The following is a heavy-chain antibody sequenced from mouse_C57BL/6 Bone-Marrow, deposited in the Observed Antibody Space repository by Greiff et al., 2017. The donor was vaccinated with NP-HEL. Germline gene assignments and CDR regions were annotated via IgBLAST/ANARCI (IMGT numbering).Heavy chain of an antibody. CDR3: TTLYDYGSSSH. CDR2: IDPENGDT. Sequence: VQLQQSGAELVRPGASVKLSCTASGFNIKDDYMHWVKQRPEQGLEWIGWIDPENGDTEYASKFQGQATITADTSSNTAYLQLSSLTSEDTAVYYCTTLYDYGSSSHWGQGTLVTVSA. D-gene: IGHD1-1*01. CDR1: GFNIKDDY. V-gene: IGHV14-4*01. J-gene: IGHJ3*01.